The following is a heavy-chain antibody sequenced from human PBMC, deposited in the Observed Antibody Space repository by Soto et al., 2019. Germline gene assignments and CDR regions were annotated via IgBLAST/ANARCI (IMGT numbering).Heavy chain of an antibody. CDR1: GGSISSGGYY. CDR2: IYYSGST. V-gene: IGHV4-31*03. D-gene: IGHD2-21*02. CDR3: ARVCGGDCHNGMDV. Sequence: QVQLQESGPGLVKPSQTLSLTCTVSGGSISSGGYYWSWIRQHPGKGLEWIGYIYYSGSTYYNPSLKSRVTRSVDTSKKQLSLKLSSVTAADAAVDHCARVCGGDCHNGMDVWGQGTTVTVSS. J-gene: IGHJ6*02.